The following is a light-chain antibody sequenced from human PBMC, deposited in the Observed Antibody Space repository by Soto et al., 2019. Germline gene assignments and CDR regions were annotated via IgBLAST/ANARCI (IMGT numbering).Light chain of an antibody. CDR1: SSIIGGNS. CDR3: GSWDSSLSAYV. CDR2: DDN. V-gene: IGLV1-51*01. J-gene: IGLJ1*01. Sequence: QSVLTQPPSVSAAPGQKVTISCSGSSSIIGGNSVSWYQQLPGTAPKLLIYDDNKRPSGIPDRFSGSKSGTSATLGITGFQTGDEADYYCGSWDSSLSAYVFGTGTKV.